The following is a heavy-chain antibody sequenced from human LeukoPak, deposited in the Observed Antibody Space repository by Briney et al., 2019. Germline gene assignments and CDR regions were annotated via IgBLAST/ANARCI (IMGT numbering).Heavy chain of an antibody. CDR2: ISSSSSYI. V-gene: IGHV3-21*01. CDR3: AKQARRAYYYGSGTYAGSHYFDF. J-gene: IGHJ4*02. CDR1: GFTFSSYS. D-gene: IGHD3-10*01. Sequence: GGSLRLSCAASGFTFSSYSMNWVRQAPGKGLEWVSSISSSSSYIYYADSVKGRFTISRDNSKNTLYLQVNSLRAEDTAVYYCAKQARRAYYYGSGTYAGSHYFDFWGQGTLVTVSS.